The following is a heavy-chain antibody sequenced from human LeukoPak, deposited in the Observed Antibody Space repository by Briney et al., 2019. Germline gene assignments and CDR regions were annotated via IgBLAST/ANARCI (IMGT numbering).Heavy chain of an antibody. Sequence: GGSLRLSCAASGFTFSSCWMNWVRQAPGKGLEGVASIKEDGSEKYYVDSVQGRFTISRDNSKNSLYLQMNSLRAEDTAIYYCARRAHSFADYGGNSDYFDNWGQGTLVTVSS. CDR1: GFTFSSCW. CDR2: IKEDGSEK. D-gene: IGHD4-23*01. J-gene: IGHJ4*02. V-gene: IGHV3-7*01. CDR3: ARRAHSFADYGGNSDYFDN.